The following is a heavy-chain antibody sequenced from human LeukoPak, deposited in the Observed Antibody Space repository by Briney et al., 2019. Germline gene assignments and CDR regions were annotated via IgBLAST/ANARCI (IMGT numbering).Heavy chain of an antibody. CDR2: INHSGST. Sequence: SSETLSLTCAVYGGSFSGYYWSWIRQPPGKGLEWIGEINHSGSTNYNPSLKSRVTISVDTSKNQFSLKLSSVTAADTAVYYCARGRKPRGLLWFGESNWFDPWGQGTLVTVSS. CDR3: ARGRKPRGLLWFGESNWFDP. CDR1: GGSFSGYY. V-gene: IGHV4-34*01. D-gene: IGHD3-10*01. J-gene: IGHJ5*02.